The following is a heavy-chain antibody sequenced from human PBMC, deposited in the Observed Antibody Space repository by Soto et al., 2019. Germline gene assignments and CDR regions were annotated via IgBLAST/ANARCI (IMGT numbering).Heavy chain of an antibody. Sequence: EVPLAESGEGMVQPGGSLRLSCVASGFTFSSYDMHWVRQAPGKGLEYVSSISSNGGTTYYGNSVKGRFTISRDNSKNTLYLQMGSLRAEDMAVYYCVRRVSGNYDYWGQGTLVTVSS. CDR3: VRRVSGNYDY. CDR2: ISSNGGTT. V-gene: IGHV3-64*01. J-gene: IGHJ4*02. CDR1: GFTFSSYD. D-gene: IGHD1-7*01.